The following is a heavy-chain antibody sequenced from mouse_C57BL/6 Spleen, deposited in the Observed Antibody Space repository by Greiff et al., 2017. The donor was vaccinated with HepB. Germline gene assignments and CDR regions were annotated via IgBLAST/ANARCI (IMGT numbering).Heavy chain of an antibody. CDR1: GYAFSSSW. D-gene: IGHD1-1*01. Sequence: VQLQQSGPELVKPGASVKISCKASGYAFSSSWMNWVKQRPGKGLEWIGRIYPGDGDTNYNGKFKGKATLTADKSSSTAYMQLSSLTSEDSAVYFCAITTVVENWFAYWGQGTLVTVSA. CDR3: AITTVVENWFAY. CDR2: IYPGDGDT. V-gene: IGHV1-82*01. J-gene: IGHJ3*01.